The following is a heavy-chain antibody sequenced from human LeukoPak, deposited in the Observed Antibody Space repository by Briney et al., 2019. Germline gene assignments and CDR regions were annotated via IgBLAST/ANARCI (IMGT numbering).Heavy chain of an antibody. J-gene: IGHJ3*02. CDR2: IYYSGST. Sequence: PSETLSLTCTVSGGSISSSSYYWGWIRQPPGKGLEWIGSIYYSGSTYYNPSLKSRVTISVDTSKNQFSLKLSSVTAADTAVYYCARPKQQLVLWSAFDIWGQGTMVTVSS. V-gene: IGHV4-39*01. CDR3: ARPKQQLVLWSAFDI. CDR1: GGSISSSSYY. D-gene: IGHD6-13*01.